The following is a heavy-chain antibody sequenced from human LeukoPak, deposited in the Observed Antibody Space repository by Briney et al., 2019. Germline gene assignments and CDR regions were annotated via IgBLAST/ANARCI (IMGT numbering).Heavy chain of an antibody. Sequence: GRSLRLSCAASGFTFDDYAMHWVRQAPGKGLEWVSGISWNSGSIGYADSVKGRLTISRDNAKNSLYLQMNSLRAEDTALYYCAKAPHYSSTYYFDYWGQGTLVTVSS. CDR1: GFTFDDYA. V-gene: IGHV3-9*01. D-gene: IGHD6-6*01. CDR2: ISWNSGSI. CDR3: AKAPHYSSTYYFDY. J-gene: IGHJ4*02.